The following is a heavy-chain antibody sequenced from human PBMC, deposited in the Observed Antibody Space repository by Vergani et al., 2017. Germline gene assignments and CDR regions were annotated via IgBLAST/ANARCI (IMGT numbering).Heavy chain of an antibody. Sequence: QVQLQESGPGLVKPSETLSLTCTVSGGSVSSGSYYWSWIRQPPGKGLEWIGYIYYSGSTYYNPSLKSRVTISVDTSKNQFSLKLSSVTAADTAVYYCARGVAAADSSGWGLDYWGQGTLVTVSS. CDR3: ARGVAAADSSGWGLDY. CDR1: GGSVSSGSYY. V-gene: IGHV4-31*03. D-gene: IGHD6-19*01. J-gene: IGHJ4*02. CDR2: IYYSGST.